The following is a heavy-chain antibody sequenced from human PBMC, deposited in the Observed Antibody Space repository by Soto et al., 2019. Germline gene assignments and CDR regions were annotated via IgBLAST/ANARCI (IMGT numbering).Heavy chain of an antibody. CDR2: FDPEDGET. V-gene: IGHV1-24*01. D-gene: IGHD3-10*01. CDR1: GYTLTELS. CDR3: ATEDPWFGELFSQPGAFDI. Sequence: ASVKVSCKVSGYTLTELSMHWVRQAPGKGLEWMGGFDPEDGETIYAQKFQGRVTMTEDTSTDTAYMELSSLRSEDTAVYYCATEDPWFGELFSQPGAFDIWGQGTMVTVSS. J-gene: IGHJ3*02.